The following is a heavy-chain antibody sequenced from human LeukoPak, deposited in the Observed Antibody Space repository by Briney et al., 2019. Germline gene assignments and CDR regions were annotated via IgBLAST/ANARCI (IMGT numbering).Heavy chain of an antibody. V-gene: IGHV3-23*01. D-gene: IGHD2-2*01. CDR2: ISGSGGRT. Sequence: PGGSLRLSCAASGFTFTNYAMTWVRQAPGRGLEWVSTISGSGGRTYYADSVKGRFTISRDNSKNTLNLQMNSLRAEDTAEYYCAKDRTYCSRTNCYGTYYFDYWGQGTLVTVSS. J-gene: IGHJ4*02. CDR3: AKDRTYCSRTNCYGTYYFDY. CDR1: GFTFTNYA.